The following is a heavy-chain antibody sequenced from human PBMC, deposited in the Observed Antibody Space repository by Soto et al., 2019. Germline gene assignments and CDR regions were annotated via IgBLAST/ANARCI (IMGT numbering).Heavy chain of an antibody. CDR2: MFYSGNT. CDR3: VSPEGYYDSSGYTLDY. V-gene: IGHV4-39*01. D-gene: IGHD3-22*01. CDR1: GDSISSNTYY. Sequence: QVQLQESGPGLVKSSETLSLTCTVSGDSISSNTYYWGWIRQPPGKGLEWIGSMFYSGNTYYNPSLKSRVTLSIATSKNQFSLKLNSVTAADTAVYYCVSPEGYYDSSGYTLDYWGQGTLVTVSS. J-gene: IGHJ4*02.